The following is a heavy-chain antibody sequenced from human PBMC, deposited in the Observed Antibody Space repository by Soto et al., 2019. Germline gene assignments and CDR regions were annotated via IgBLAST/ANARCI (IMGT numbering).Heavy chain of an antibody. CDR3: ATVHNTSRSFDY. Sequence: AGGSLRLSCAASGFTFSSYAMYWVRQAPGKGLEWMAFISHDGNNTYYADSVKGRFFISRDNSKNTLYLQMNSLRTEDTAMFYCATVHNTSRSFDYWGQGTLVTVSS. CDR1: GFTFSSYA. CDR2: ISHDGNNT. V-gene: IGHV3-30-3*01. J-gene: IGHJ4*02. D-gene: IGHD1-20*01.